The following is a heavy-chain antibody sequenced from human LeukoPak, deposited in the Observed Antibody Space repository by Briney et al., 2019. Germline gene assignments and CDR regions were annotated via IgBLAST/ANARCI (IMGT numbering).Heavy chain of an antibody. V-gene: IGHV4-34*01. CDR2: INHSGST. CDR1: GGSFSGYY. J-gene: IGHJ5*02. D-gene: IGHD6-19*01. Sequence: PSETLSLTCAVYGGSFSGYYWSWLRQPPGKGLEWIGEINHSGSTNYNPSLKSRVTISVDTSKNQFSLKLSSVTAADTAVYCCARGSFSGWSRYNWFDPWGQGTLVTVSS. CDR3: ARGSFSGWSRYNWFDP.